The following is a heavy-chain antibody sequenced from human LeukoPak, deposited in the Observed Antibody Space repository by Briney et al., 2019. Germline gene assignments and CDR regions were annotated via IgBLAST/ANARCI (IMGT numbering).Heavy chain of an antibody. CDR2: IFYSGNT. Sequence: SETLSLTCTVSGGSISSSTYYGGWIRQPPGRGLEWIGSIFYSGNTYYNPSLKSRVTISIDTSKNQFSLKLSSVTAADTAVYYCARANGYGLLDYWGQGTLVTVSS. J-gene: IGHJ4*02. CDR1: GGSISSSTYY. D-gene: IGHD5-18*01. V-gene: IGHV4-39*07. CDR3: ARANGYGLLDY.